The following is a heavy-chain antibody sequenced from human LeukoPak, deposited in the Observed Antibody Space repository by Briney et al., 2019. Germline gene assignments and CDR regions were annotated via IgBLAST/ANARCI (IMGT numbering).Heavy chain of an antibody. J-gene: IGHJ4*02. D-gene: IGHD2-15*01. CDR3: AKGVDYCSGGSCPADY. V-gene: IGHV3-30*18. CDR2: ISYDGNNK. Sequence: GGSLRLSCAASGFTFSNYGIHWVRQAPGKGLEWVAVISYDGNNKYYADSVTGRFTISRDNSKNTLFLQMNSLRAEDTAVYYCAKGVDYCSGGSCPADYWGPGTLVTVSS. CDR1: GFTFSNYG.